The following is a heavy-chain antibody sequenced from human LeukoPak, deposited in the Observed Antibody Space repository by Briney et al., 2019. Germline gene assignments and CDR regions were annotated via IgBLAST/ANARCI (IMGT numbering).Heavy chain of an antibody. V-gene: IGHV3-23*01. CDR3: AKTAAVAVAGTVDFDY. Sequence: GGSLRLSCATSGFTFSSYAMSWVRQAPGKGLEWVSAISGSGGSTYYADSVKGRFTISRDDSKNTLYLQMNSLRAEDTAVYYCAKTAAVAVAGTVDFDYWGQGTLVTVSS. D-gene: IGHD6-19*01. CDR1: GFTFSSYA. CDR2: ISGSGGST. J-gene: IGHJ4*02.